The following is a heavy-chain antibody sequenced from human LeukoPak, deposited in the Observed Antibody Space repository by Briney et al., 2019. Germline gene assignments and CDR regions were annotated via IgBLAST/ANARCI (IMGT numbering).Heavy chain of an antibody. V-gene: IGHV1-18*01. CDR2: ISAYNGNT. CDR3: ARGLAYYYDSSGYYGRWFDP. D-gene: IGHD3-22*01. J-gene: IGHJ5*02. Sequence: GGSLRLSCAASGFTFSSYAMHWVRQAPGQGLEWMGWISAYNGNTNYAQKLQGRVTMTTDTSTSTAYMELRSLRSDDTAVYYCARGLAYYYDSSGYYGRWFDPWGQGTLVTVSS. CDR1: GFTFSSYA.